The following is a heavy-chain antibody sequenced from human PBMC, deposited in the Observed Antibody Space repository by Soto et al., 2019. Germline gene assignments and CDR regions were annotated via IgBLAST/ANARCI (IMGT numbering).Heavy chain of an antibody. J-gene: IGHJ6*03. V-gene: IGHV4-39*01. Sequence: SETLSLTCTVSGGSISSSSYYWGWIRQPPGKGLEWIGSIYYSGSTYYNPSLKSRVTISVDTSKNQFSLKLSSVTAADTAVYYCARHQDSSGWYGNYNYMDVWGKGTTVTVSS. CDR3: ARHQDSSGWYGNYNYMDV. CDR2: IYYSGST. CDR1: GGSISSSSYY. D-gene: IGHD6-19*01.